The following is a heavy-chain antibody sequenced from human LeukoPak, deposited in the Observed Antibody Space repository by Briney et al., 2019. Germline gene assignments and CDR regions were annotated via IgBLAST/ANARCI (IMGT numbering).Heavy chain of an antibody. CDR3: AKGQLVDYGMDV. D-gene: IGHD2-15*01. Sequence: GRSLRLSCAASGFTFSSYAMHWVRQAPGKGLEWVEVMSYDGGHKYYADSVKGRFTISRDNSKNTLYLQMNSLRAEDTAVYYCAKGQLVDYGMDVWGQGTTVTVSS. J-gene: IGHJ6*02. CDR1: GFTFSSYA. CDR2: MSYDGGHK. V-gene: IGHV3-30*18.